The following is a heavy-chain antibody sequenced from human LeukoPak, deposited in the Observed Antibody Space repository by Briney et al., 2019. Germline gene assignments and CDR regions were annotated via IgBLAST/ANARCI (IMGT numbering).Heavy chain of an antibody. CDR3: ARDLGPVNYDILTGLPGY. Sequence: ASVKVSCKASGGTFSSYAISWVRQAPGQGLEWMGWISAYNGNTNYAQKLQGRVTMTTDTSTSTAYMELRSLRSDDTAVYYCARDLGPVNYDILTGLPGYWGQGTLVTVSS. V-gene: IGHV1-18*01. J-gene: IGHJ4*02. CDR1: GGTFSSYA. D-gene: IGHD3-9*01. CDR2: ISAYNGNT.